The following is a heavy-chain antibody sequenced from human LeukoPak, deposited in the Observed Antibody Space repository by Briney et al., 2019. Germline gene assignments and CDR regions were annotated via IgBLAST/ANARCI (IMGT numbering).Heavy chain of an antibody. CDR3: AREFDGGSYYTSFDY. V-gene: IGHV3-21*01. D-gene: IGHD1-26*01. Sequence: GGSLRLSCATSGFTFSSYSMNWVRQAPGKGLEWVSSISSSSSYIYYADSVKGRFTISRDNAKNSLYLQMNSLRAEDTAVYYCAREFDGGSYYTSFDYWGQGTLVTVSS. CDR1: GFTFSSYS. J-gene: IGHJ4*02. CDR2: ISSSSSYI.